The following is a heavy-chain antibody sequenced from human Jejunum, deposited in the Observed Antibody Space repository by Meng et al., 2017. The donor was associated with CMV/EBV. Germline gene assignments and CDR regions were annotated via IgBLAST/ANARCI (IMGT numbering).Heavy chain of an antibody. CDR2: INSDGGIA. Sequence: EMQLVESGGGSVQPGGSLILSCAASGFTFSNYWMHWVRQAPGKGLVWVSRINSDGGIANYADSVKGRFTISRDNARNTVYLQMNSLTAEDTAIYYCIRDLREFDHWGQGTLGTVSS. J-gene: IGHJ4*02. V-gene: IGHV3-74*01. CDR3: IRDLREFDH. CDR1: GFTFSNYW.